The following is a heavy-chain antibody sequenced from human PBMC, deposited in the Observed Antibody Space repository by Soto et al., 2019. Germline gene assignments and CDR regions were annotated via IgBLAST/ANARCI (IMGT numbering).Heavy chain of an antibody. V-gene: IGHV4-30-2*01. Sequence: SETLSLTCAVSGGSISSGGYSWSWIRQPPGKGLEWIGYIYHSGSTYYNPSLKSRVTISVDRSKNQFSLKLSSVTAADTAVYYCARGPLGGYSSSSDNWFDPWGQGTLVTVPQ. CDR2: IYHSGST. D-gene: IGHD6-6*01. CDR1: GGSISSGGYS. J-gene: IGHJ5*02. CDR3: ARGPLGGYSSSSDNWFDP.